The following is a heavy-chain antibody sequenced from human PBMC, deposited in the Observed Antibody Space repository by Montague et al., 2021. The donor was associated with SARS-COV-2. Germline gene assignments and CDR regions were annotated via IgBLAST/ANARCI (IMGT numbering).Heavy chain of an antibody. J-gene: IGHJ6*03. V-gene: IGHV4-39*01. Sequence: SETLSLTCTVSGGSVSSSPYYWGWIRQPPGRGLEWVGSISYSGRTYFSPSLKSRLTISVDSSENQFSLRLSSVTAADTAVYHCASSYYYGSGTYVYNYYMDVWGKGTTVTVSS. CDR1: GGSVSSSPYY. CDR2: ISYSGRT. CDR3: ASSYYYGSGTYVYNYYMDV. D-gene: IGHD3-10*01.